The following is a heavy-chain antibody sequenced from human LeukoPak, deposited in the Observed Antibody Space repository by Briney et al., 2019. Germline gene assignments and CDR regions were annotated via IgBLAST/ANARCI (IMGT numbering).Heavy chain of an antibody. V-gene: IGHV3-23*01. CDR3: VKEEPDCGGDCYSTYFQH. CDR2: VGSTGSST. J-gene: IGHJ1*01. Sequence: GGSLRLSCAASGFTFSSHVMSWVRQPPGKGLEWVSGVGSTGSSTSYADSVKGRFTISRDNSKNTLYLQMNSLRAEDTALYYCVKEEPDCGGDCYSTYFQHWGQGTLVTVSS. D-gene: IGHD2-21*02. CDR1: GFTFSSHV.